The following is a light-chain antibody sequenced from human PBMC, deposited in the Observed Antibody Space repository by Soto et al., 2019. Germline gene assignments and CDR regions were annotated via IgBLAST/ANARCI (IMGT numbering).Light chain of an antibody. CDR3: LQDFSFPLT. V-gene: IGKV1-6*01. J-gene: IGKJ4*01. Sequence: AIQMTQSPSSLSASVGDRVTITCRASQGIRNDLAWYQRKPGKAPKLLIYTASSLQNGVPPRFSGSGSDTVFTLTIDSLQPEDFGTYYCLQDFSFPLTFGGGTKVEIK. CDR1: QGIRND. CDR2: TAS.